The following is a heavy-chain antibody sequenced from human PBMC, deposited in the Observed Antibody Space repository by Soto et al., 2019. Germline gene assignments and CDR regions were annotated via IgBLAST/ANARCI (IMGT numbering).Heavy chain of an antibody. CDR1: GYTFTSYD. D-gene: IGHD7-27*01. Sequence: ASVKVSCKASGYTFTSYDINWMRQATGQGLEWLGWMTPNSGNTGYAQKFQGRVTMTRDTSTSTAYMELSSVTHEDTAVYYCARSKWGTGDFDYWRHGTLVTVSS. J-gene: IGHJ4*01. CDR3: ARSKWGTGDFDY. V-gene: IGHV1-8*01. CDR2: MTPNSGNT.